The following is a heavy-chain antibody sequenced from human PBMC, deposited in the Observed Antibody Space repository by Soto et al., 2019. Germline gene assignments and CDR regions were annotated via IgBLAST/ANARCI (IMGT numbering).Heavy chain of an antibody. CDR1: GGSISSSSYY. V-gene: IGHV4-39*01. J-gene: IGHJ5*02. Sequence: LSLTCTVSGGSISSSSYYWGWIRQPPGKGLEWIGSIYYSGSTYYNPSLKSRVTISVDTSKNQFSLKLSSVTAADTAVYYCARHPLSPYSSGWRAGWFDPWGQGTLVTVS. D-gene: IGHD6-19*01. CDR2: IYYSGST. CDR3: ARHPLSPYSSGWRAGWFDP.